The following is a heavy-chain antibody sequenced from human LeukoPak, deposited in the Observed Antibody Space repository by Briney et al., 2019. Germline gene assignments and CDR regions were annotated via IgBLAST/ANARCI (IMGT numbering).Heavy chain of an antibody. CDR1: GFTFDDYA. Sequence: SLRLSCAASGFTFDDYAMHWVRQAPGKGLEWVSGISWNSGSIGYADSVKGRFTISRDNAKNSLYLQMNSLRAEDTALYYCAKESYDSSGYYYVDYFDYWGQGTLVTVSS. D-gene: IGHD3-22*01. J-gene: IGHJ4*02. CDR2: ISWNSGSI. V-gene: IGHV3-9*01. CDR3: AKESYDSSGYYYVDYFDY.